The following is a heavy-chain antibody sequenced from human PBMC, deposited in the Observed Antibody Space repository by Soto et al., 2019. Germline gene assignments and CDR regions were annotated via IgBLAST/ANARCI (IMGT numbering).Heavy chain of an antibody. Sequence: LSETLSRTCTVSGGSISSYYWSWIRQPPGKGLEWIGYIYYSGSTNYNPSLKSRVTISVDTSKNQFSLKLSSVTAADTAVYYCARVRCSGGSCYWNDAFDIWGQGTMVTVSS. D-gene: IGHD2-15*01. V-gene: IGHV4-59*01. J-gene: IGHJ3*02. CDR1: GGSISSYY. CDR2: IYYSGST. CDR3: ARVRCSGGSCYWNDAFDI.